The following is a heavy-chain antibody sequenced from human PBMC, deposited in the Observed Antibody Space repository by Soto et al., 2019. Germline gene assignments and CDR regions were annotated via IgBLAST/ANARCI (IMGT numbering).Heavy chain of an antibody. J-gene: IGHJ4*02. D-gene: IGHD3-3*01. Sequence: ESLKLSCKGSGNSFTSYWISLVLHMPGKGLEWMGRIEPSDSYTNYSPSFQGHVTISDDKSISTAYLQWSSLEASDTAMYYCARHTGDFWNDFDYWGQGTLVTVSS. CDR1: GNSFTSYW. V-gene: IGHV5-10-1*01. CDR3: ARHTGDFWNDFDY. CDR2: IEPSDSYT.